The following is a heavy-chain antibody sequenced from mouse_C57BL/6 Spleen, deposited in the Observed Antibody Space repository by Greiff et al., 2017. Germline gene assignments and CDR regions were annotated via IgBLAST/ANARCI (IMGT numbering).Heavy chain of an antibody. V-gene: IGHV1-15*01. CDR1: GYTFTDYE. CDR2: IDPETGGT. Sequence: LVESGAELVRPGASVTLSCKASGYTFTDYEMHWVKQTPVHGLEWIGAIDPETGGTAYNQKFKGKAILTADKSSSTAYMELRSLTSEDSAVYYCTRGDFGRNFDYWGQGTTLTVSS. CDR3: TRGDFGRNFDY. J-gene: IGHJ2*01.